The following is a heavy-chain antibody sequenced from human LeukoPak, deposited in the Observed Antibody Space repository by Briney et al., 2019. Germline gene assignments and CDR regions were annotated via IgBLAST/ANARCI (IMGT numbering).Heavy chain of an antibody. D-gene: IGHD1-26*01. CDR1: GASISGSGYY. V-gene: IGHV4-39*01. J-gene: IGHJ4*02. CDR2: IYSSGST. CDR3: AKSGGYGLIDY. Sequence: SETLSLTCTVSGASISGSGYYWGWIRQPPGKGLEWIGSIYSSGSTYYNASLQSRVTISIETSKNQISLRLNSVTAADTAMYYCAKSGGYGLIDYWGQGALVTVSS.